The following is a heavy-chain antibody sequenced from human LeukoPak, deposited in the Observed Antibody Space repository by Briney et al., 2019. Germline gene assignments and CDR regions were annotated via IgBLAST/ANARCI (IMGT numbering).Heavy chain of an antibody. J-gene: IGHJ6*03. D-gene: IGHD2-2*01. CDR1: GGSFSGYY. V-gene: IGHV4-34*01. CDR3: ARDRGGYCSSTSCYYYYYMDV. CDR2: INHSGST. Sequence: SETLSLTCAVYGGSFSGYYWSWIRQPPGKGLEWIGEINHSGSTNYNPSLKSRVTISVDTSKNQFSLKLSSVTAADTAVYYCARDRGGYCSSTSCYYYYYMDVWGKGTTVTVSS.